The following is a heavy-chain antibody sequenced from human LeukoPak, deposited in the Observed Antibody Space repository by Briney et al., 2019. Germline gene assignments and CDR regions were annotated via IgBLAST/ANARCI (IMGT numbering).Heavy chain of an antibody. CDR1: GFTFRNYA. Sequence: GGSLRLACEASGFTFRNYAMSWVRQAPGKGLEWVSAIGGSGGSTYYADSVKGRFTISRDNSKDTVYSQMDSLRAEDPAIYFCARVCTNCQEDYWGQGALVTVSS. D-gene: IGHD2-2*01. CDR2: IGGSGGST. V-gene: IGHV3-23*01. J-gene: IGHJ4*02. CDR3: ARVCTNCQEDY.